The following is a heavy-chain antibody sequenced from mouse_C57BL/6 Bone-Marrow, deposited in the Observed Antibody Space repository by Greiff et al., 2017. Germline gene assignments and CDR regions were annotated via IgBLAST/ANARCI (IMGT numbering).Heavy chain of an antibody. Sequence: VKLMESGPGLVQPSQSLSITCTVSGFSLTSYGVHWVRQSPGKGLVWLGVIWSGGSTDYNAAFISRLSISKDTSKSQVFFKMNSLQADDTAIYYCARNWPYYYGSSDWYFDFWGTGTTVAVSS. CDR3: ARNWPYYYGSSDWYFDF. J-gene: IGHJ1*03. V-gene: IGHV2-2*01. D-gene: IGHD1-1*01. CDR2: IWSGGST. CDR1: GFSLTSYG.